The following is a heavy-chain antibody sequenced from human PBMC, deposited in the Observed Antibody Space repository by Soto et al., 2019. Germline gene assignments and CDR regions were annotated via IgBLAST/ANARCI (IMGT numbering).Heavy chain of an antibody. J-gene: IGHJ5*02. CDR1: GYTFTDYY. CDR2: INPNVGGT. Sequence: QVQLVQSGAEVKKPGASVYVSCKASGYTFTDYYVHWVRQAPGQGLEWMGWINPNVGGTNYARKFQGRVTTTRDTSISTVYMKLTRLSPDDTAIYYCARGGREVPRIPYDTWGQGTRVTVSS. V-gene: IGHV1-2*02. D-gene: IGHD3-16*01. CDR3: ARGGREVPRIPYDT.